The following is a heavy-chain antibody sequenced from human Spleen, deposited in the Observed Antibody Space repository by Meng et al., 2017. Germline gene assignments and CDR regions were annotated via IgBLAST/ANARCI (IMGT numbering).Heavy chain of an antibody. CDR3: ASVDYAGNYLGY. D-gene: IGHD4-23*01. J-gene: IGHJ4*02. CDR1: GGSFSGYY. CDR2: IYYSGST. V-gene: IGHV4-34*11. Sequence: QVQLQQWGAGLLKPSETLSLTCGVYGGSFSGYYWTWIRQPPGKGLEWIGYIYYSGSTNYNPSLKSRVTISIDTSKNQFSLKLSSVTAADTAVYYCASVDYAGNYLGYWGQGTLVTVSS.